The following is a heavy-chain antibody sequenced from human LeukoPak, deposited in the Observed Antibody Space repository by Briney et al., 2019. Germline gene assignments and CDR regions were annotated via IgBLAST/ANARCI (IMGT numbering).Heavy chain of an antibody. CDR2: IYYSGST. CDR3: ARDSRGTYPLNWFDP. V-gene: IGHV4-39*07. J-gene: IGHJ5*02. Sequence: TLSLTCTVSGGSIISSSYYWGWIRQPPGKGLEWIGSIYYSGSTYYNPSLKSRVTISVDTSKNQFSLKLSSVTAADTAVYYCARDSRGTYPLNWFDPWGQGILVTVSS. CDR1: GGSIISSSYY. D-gene: IGHD1-26*01.